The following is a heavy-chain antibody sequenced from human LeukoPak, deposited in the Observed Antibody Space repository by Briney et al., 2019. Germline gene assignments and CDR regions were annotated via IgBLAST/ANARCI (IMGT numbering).Heavy chain of an antibody. D-gene: IGHD3-3*01. CDR3: ARTDYDFWSTYGMDV. Sequence: ASVKVSCKASGYTFTSYGISWVRQAPGQGLEWMGWISAYNGNTNYAQKLQGRVTMTTDTSTSTAYMELRSLRSDDTAVYYCARTDYDFWSTYGMDVWGQGTTATVSS. CDR2: ISAYNGNT. V-gene: IGHV1-18*01. J-gene: IGHJ6*02. CDR1: GYTFTSYG.